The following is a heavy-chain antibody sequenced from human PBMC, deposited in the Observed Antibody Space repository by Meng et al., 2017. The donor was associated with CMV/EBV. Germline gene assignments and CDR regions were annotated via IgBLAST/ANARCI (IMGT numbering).Heavy chain of an antibody. V-gene: IGHV1-2*02. Sequence: ASVKVSCKASGYTFTGYYMHWVRQAPGQGLEWMGWINANSGGTNYAVKFQGRVTMTRDTSITTAYMELSRLRSDDTAVYYCARVERVVPAAMDVFDYWGQGTLVTVSS. CDR2: INANSGGT. J-gene: IGHJ4*02. CDR3: ARVERVVPAAMDVFDY. D-gene: IGHD2-2*01. CDR1: GYTFTGYY.